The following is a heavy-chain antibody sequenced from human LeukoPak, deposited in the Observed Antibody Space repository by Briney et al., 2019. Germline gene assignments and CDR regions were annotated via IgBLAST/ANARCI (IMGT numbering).Heavy chain of an antibody. D-gene: IGHD5-12*01. CDR3: ARGGQPPG. Sequence: ASVKVSCKASGYTFTGSYIHWVRQAPRQGLEWMGRLSTNNGATNYAQKFQGRVTMSRDTSITTAYMELTRLTSDDTAVYYCARGGQPPGWGQGTLVTVSS. CDR1: GYTFTGSY. V-gene: IGHV1-2*06. J-gene: IGHJ4*02. CDR2: LSTNNGAT.